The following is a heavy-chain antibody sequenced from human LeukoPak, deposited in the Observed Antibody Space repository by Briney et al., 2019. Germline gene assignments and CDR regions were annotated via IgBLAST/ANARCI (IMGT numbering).Heavy chain of an antibody. V-gene: IGHV4-59*01. CDR1: GGSISSYY. Sequence: SETLSLTCTVSGGSISSYYWSWIRQPPGKGLEWIGYIYYSGSTNYNPSLKSRVTISVDTSKNQFSLKLSSVTAADTAVYYCAKDFSSGQGGYWGQGTLVTVSS. D-gene: IGHD6-19*01. CDR3: AKDFSSGQGGY. CDR2: IYYSGST. J-gene: IGHJ4*02.